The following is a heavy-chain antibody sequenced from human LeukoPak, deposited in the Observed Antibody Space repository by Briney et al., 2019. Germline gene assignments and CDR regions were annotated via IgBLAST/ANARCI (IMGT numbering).Heavy chain of an antibody. V-gene: IGHV3-33*01. CDR3: ARDPLYEHAFDY. D-gene: IGHD3-3*01. CDR1: GFTFSSYG. J-gene: IGHJ4*02. Sequence: PGRSLRLSCAASGFTFSSYGMHWVRQAPGKGLEWVAVIWYDGSNKYYADSVKGRFTISRDNSKNTLYLQMNSLRAEDTAVYYCARDPLYEHAFDYWGQGTLVTVSS. CDR2: IWYDGSNK.